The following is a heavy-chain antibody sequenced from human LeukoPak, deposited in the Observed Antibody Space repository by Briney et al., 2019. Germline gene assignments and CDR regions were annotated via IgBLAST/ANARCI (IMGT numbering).Heavy chain of an antibody. Sequence: GGSLRLSCAASGFTFSRYWMSWVRQAPGKGLEWVANIQEDGSGKYYVDSVKGRFTISRDNAKNSLYLQMNNPRAEDTAVYYCARADFSGKILDYWGQGTPVTVSS. D-gene: IGHD2-15*01. V-gene: IGHV3-7*01. CDR2: IQEDGSGK. CDR1: GFTFSRYW. CDR3: ARADFSGKILDY. J-gene: IGHJ4*02.